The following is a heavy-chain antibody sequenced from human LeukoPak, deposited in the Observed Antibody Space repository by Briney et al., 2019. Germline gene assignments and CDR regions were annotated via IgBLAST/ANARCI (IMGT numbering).Heavy chain of an antibody. CDR2: INHSGST. CDR1: GGSFSGYY. V-gene: IGHV4-34*01. CDR3: ARAPTFSSRRGFDY. D-gene: IGHD2-15*01. Sequence: SETLSLTCAVYGGSFSGYYWSWIRQPPGKGLEWIGEINHSGSTNYNPSLKSRVTISVDTSKNQFSLKLSSVTAADTAVYYCARAPTFSSRRGFDYWGQGTLVTVSS. J-gene: IGHJ4*02.